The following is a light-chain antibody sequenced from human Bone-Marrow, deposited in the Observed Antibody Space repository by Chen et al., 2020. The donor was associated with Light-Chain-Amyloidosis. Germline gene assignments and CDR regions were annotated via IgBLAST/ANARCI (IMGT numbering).Light chain of an antibody. CDR1: SSNIGAIYD. J-gene: IGLJ3*02. Sequence: QSVLTQPPSVSGAPGQRLPISCTGSSSNIGAIYDVHWYQQLPGTAPKLLIFGTTNRPSGVPDRFSGSKSGTSASRASAGLQAEDEADYYCQSYDRSLSGSVFGGGTKLTVL. CDR2: GTT. V-gene: IGLV1-40*01. CDR3: QSYDRSLSGSV.